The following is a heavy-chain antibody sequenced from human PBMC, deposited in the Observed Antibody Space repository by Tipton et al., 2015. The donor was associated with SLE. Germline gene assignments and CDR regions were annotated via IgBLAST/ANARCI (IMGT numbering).Heavy chain of an antibody. D-gene: IGHD6-13*01. CDR1: GGSFSGYY. CDR3: ARTSSWESDY. V-gene: IGHV4-34*01. Sequence: TLSLTCAVYGGSFSGYYWSWIRQPPGKGLEWIGEINHSGSTNYNPSLKSRVTVSVDTSKNQFSLNLTSVTAADTAVYYCARTSSWESDYWGQGTLVTASS. CDR2: INHSGST. J-gene: IGHJ4*02.